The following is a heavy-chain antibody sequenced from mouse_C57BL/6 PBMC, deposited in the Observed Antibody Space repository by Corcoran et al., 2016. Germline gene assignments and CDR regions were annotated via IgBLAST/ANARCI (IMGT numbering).Heavy chain of an antibody. Sequence: QIQLVQSGPELKKPGETVKISCKASGYTFTTYGMSWVKQAPGKGLKWMGWINTYSGVPTYADDFKGRFAFSLETSASTAYLQINNLKNEDTATYFCARGGHSNSFYWYFDVWGTGTTVTVSS. J-gene: IGHJ1*03. D-gene: IGHD2-5*01. CDR3: ARGGHSNSFYWYFDV. CDR1: GYTFTTYG. CDR2: INTYSGVP. V-gene: IGHV9-3*01.